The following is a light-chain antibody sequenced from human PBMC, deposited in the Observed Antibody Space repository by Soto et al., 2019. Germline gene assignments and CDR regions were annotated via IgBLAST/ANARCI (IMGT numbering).Light chain of an antibody. CDR1: QSVGSRY. V-gene: IGKV3-20*01. J-gene: IGKJ2*01. CDR3: QQYGNSPMYT. CDR2: GTS. Sequence: IVLTQSPGTLSLSPGERATLSCRASQSVGSRYLAWYQQKPGQAPRLLIYGTSNRATGIPDRFSGSGFGTDFTLTVSRLEPEDFAVYFCQQYGNSPMYTLGQGTKVDIK.